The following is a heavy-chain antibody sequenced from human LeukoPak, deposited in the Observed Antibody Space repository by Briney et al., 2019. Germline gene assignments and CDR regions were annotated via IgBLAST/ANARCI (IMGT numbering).Heavy chain of an antibody. Sequence: PSETLSLTCTVSGGPISSYYWSWIRQPAGKGLEWIGRIYTSGSTNYSPSLKSRVTMSVDTSKNQFSLRLSSVTVADTAVYYCARSLVVPAVTRYWYFDLWGRGTLVTVST. CDR1: GGPISSYY. V-gene: IGHV4-4*07. J-gene: IGHJ2*01. CDR2: IYTSGST. CDR3: ARSLVVPAVTRYWYFDL. D-gene: IGHD2-2*01.